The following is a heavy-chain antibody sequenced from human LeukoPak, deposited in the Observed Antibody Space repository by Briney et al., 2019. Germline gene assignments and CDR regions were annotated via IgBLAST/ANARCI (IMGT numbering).Heavy chain of an antibody. D-gene: IGHD2-8*01. J-gene: IGHJ2*01. CDR3: ATNRAEL. Sequence: SSQTLSLTCTVSGGSISSGSYYWSWIRQPAGKGLEWIGRVFTSGNTNYNPSFGSRVTISLDTAKNQFSLKLNSVTAADSAVYYCATNRAELWGRGILVTVSS. V-gene: IGHV4-61*02. CDR1: GGSISSGSYY. CDR2: VFTSGNT.